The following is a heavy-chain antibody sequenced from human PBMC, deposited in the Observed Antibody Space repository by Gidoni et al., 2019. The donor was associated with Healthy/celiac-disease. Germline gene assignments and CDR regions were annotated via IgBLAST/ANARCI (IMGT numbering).Heavy chain of an antibody. V-gene: IGHV4-34*01. CDR1: GGSFIGYY. Sequence: QVQLQQWGAGLLKPSETLSLTCAVYGGSFIGYYWSWIRQPPGKGLEWIGEINHSGSTNYNPSLKSRVTISVDTSKNQFSLKLSSVTAADTVVYYCARSFDYWGQGTLVTVSS. CDR2: INHSGST. J-gene: IGHJ4*02. CDR3: ARSFDY.